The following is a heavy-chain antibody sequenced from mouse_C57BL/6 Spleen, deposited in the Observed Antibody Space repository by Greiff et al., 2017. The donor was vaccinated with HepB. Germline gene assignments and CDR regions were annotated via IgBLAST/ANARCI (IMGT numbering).Heavy chain of an antibody. Sequence: EVQLQQSGPELVKPGASVKISCKASGYTFTDYYMNWVKQSHGKSLEWIGDINPNNGGTSYNQKFKGKATLTVDKSSSTSYMELRSLTSEDSAVYYCARNPYDYLYYYAMDYWGQGTSVTVSS. CDR3: ARNPYDYLYYYAMDY. CDR1: GYTFTDYY. J-gene: IGHJ4*01. D-gene: IGHD2-4*01. CDR2: INPNNGGT. V-gene: IGHV1-26*01.